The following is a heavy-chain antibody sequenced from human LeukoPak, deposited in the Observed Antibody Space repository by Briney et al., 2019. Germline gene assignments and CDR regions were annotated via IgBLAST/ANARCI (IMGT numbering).Heavy chain of an antibody. J-gene: IGHJ4*02. V-gene: IGHV1-8*02. CDR2: MNPNSGNT. Sequence: ASVKVSCKASGYTFTSYDINWVRQATGQGLEWMGWMNPNSGNTGYAQKFQGRVAMTEDTSSDTAYMELSNLRSEDTAVYYCAAESNPPIAYGGHFWGQGTLVTVSS. CDR1: GYTFTSYD. D-gene: IGHD4-17*01. CDR3: AAESNPPIAYGGHF.